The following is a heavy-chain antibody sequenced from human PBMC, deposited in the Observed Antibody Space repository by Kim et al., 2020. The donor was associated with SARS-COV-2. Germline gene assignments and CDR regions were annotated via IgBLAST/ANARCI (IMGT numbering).Heavy chain of an antibody. CDR3: ARDSGGQWLDHNYYYYYYMDV. CDR1: GGTFSSYA. Sequence: SVKVSCKASGGTFSSYAISWVRQAPGQGLEWMGRIIPIFGIANYAQKFQGRVTITADKSTSTAYMELSSLRSEDTAVYYCARDSGGQWLDHNYYYYYYMDVWGKGTTVTVSS. V-gene: IGHV1-69*04. CDR2: IIPIFGIA. J-gene: IGHJ6*03. D-gene: IGHD6-19*01.